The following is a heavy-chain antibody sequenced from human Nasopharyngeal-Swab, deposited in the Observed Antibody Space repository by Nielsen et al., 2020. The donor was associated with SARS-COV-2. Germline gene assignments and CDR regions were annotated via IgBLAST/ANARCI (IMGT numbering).Heavy chain of an antibody. Sequence: SLKISCAASGFTFSSYAMSWVRQAPGKGLEWVSGISWNSGSIGYADSVKGRFTISRDNAKNSLYLQMNSLRAEDTALYYCAKDIGYSSGFPDYWGQGTLVTVSS. CDR1: GFTFSSYA. D-gene: IGHD6-19*01. CDR2: ISWNSGSI. CDR3: AKDIGYSSGFPDY. V-gene: IGHV3-9*01. J-gene: IGHJ4*02.